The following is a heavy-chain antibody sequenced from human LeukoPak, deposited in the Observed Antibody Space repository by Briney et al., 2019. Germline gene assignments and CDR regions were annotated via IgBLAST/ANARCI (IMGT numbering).Heavy chain of an antibody. CDR1: GITFSTYW. V-gene: IGHV3-7*01. D-gene: IGHD3-22*01. J-gene: IGHJ4*02. CDR3: ATTGRLLDY. CDR2: IKHDGGAK. Sequence: GGSLRLSCAASGITFSTYWMTWVRQAPGKGLEWVANIKHDGGAKNYVDSVKGRSTISRDNAKNELYLQMNSLRAEDTAIYYCATTGRLLDYWGQGTLVTVSS.